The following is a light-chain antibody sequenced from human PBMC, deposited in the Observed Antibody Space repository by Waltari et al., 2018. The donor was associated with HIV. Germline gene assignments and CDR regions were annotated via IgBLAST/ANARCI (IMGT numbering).Light chain of an antibody. CDR2: EVN. J-gene: IGLJ3*02. Sequence: QSALTQPASVSGSPGQSIAIPSTGTSRDVGNYKLISWYQHHPGKAPRLMIYEVNQRPSGVSNRFSGSKSGDTASLVISGLQAEDEAHYYCSSYAGGHTWVFGGGTKVTVL. CDR1: SRDVGNYKL. CDR3: SSYAGGHTWV. V-gene: IGLV2-23*02.